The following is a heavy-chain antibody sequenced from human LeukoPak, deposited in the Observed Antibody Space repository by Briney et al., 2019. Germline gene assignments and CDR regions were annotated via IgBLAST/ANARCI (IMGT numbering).Heavy chain of an antibody. CDR3: ARAILTREPYDFWSGYDRAFDY. J-gene: IGHJ4*02. CDR2: IYYSGST. CDR1: GGSISSGGYY. Sequence: SQTLSLTCTVSGGSISSGGYYWSWIRQHPGKGLEWIGYIYYSGSTYYNPSLKSRVTISVDTSKNQFSLKLSSVTAADTAVYYCARAILTREPYDFWSGYDRAFDYWGQGTLVTVSS. D-gene: IGHD3-3*01. V-gene: IGHV4-31*03.